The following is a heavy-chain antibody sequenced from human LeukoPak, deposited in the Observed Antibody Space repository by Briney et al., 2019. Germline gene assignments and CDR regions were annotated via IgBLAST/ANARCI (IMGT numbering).Heavy chain of an antibody. CDR2: IDHSGST. CDR1: GGSFSGYY. Sequence: PSETLSLTCAVYGGSFSGYYWSWIRQPPGKGLEWIGEIDHSGSTNYNPSLNSRVTMSLDTSRAQFSLRLSPVTAADTAIYYCASRPADTTWYGVFDYWSQGTLVTVSS. V-gene: IGHV4-34*01. CDR3: ASRPADTTWYGVFDY. D-gene: IGHD3-10*01. J-gene: IGHJ4*02.